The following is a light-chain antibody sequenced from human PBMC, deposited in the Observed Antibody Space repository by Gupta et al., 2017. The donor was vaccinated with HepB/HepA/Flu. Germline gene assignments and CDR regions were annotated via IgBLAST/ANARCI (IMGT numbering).Light chain of an antibody. CDR2: EDD. CDR3: AAGDSSLSATV. CDR1: RSNIGNNY. Sequence: QSVLTQPPSLSAASGQKVTISCSGSRSNIGNNYVSWYQQLPGTAPKLPIYEDDKRTSGIVDRFSGSKSGTSATLGITGLQAGDEADYYCAAGDSSLSATVFGGGTTVTVL. V-gene: IGLV1-51*02. J-gene: IGLJ3*02.